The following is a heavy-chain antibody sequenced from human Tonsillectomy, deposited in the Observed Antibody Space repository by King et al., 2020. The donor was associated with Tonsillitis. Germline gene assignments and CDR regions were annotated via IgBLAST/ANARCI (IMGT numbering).Heavy chain of an antibody. J-gene: IGHJ3*02. CDR3: AQDGGILWTRLPAGAFDI. Sequence: QLVQSGGGVVQPGRSLRLSCAASRFTFRNFGMHWVRQAPGQGLEWVAVISYDENNKYYADSVKGRFTISRDNSKNTLYLQLNSLRDEDTAVYDGAQDGGILWTRLPAGAFDIWGQGKMVTVSS. CDR1: RFTFRNFG. D-gene: IGHD2-21*01. V-gene: IGHV3-30*18. CDR2: ISYDENNK.